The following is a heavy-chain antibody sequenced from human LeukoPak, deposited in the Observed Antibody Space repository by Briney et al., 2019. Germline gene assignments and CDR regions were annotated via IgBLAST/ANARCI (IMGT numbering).Heavy chain of an antibody. D-gene: IGHD3-22*01. CDR3: ASTYYDSLDY. CDR1: GGSFSGYY. J-gene: IGHJ4*02. CDR2: INHSGST. V-gene: IGHV4-34*01. Sequence: LETLSLTCAVYGGSFSGYYWSWIRQPPGKGLEWIGEINHSGSTNYNPSLKSRVTISVDTSKNQFSLKLSSVTAADTAVYYCASTYYDSLDYWGQGTLVTVSS.